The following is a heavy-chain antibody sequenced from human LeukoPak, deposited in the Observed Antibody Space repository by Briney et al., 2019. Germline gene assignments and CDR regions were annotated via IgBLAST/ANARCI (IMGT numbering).Heavy chain of an antibody. J-gene: IGHJ4*02. CDR2: INYSGST. V-gene: IGHV4-59*01. CDR1: GGSFSGYY. Sequence: SETLYLTCAVYGGSFSGYYWSWFRQPPGKGLEWIGSINYSGSTTYNPSLKSRVTISVDTSKNQFSLKVNSVTAADTAVYYCARANYFDYWGQGTLVTVSS. CDR3: ARANYFDY.